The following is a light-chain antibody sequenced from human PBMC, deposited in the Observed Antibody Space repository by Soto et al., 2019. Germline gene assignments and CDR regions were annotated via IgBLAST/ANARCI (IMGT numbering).Light chain of an antibody. CDR3: QQYNTFPWT. V-gene: IGKV1D-8*01. CDR2: DAS. J-gene: IGKJ1*01. Sequence: VIWVTQSPSQLSASTGDRVTITCRKSQGITNHLAWHQQKPGKAPEVLIYDASTLQSGVLSRFSGSGSGTEFTLTINLLQSEDFAIYYCQQYNTFPWTFGQGTKVDIK. CDR1: QGITNH.